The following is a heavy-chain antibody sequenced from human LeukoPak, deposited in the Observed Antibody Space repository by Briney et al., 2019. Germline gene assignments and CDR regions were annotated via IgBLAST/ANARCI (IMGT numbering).Heavy chain of an antibody. Sequence: AGGSLRLSCAASRFTFSNYWMSWVRQAPGKGLEWVANIKQDGSEKYYVDSVKGRFTISRDNAKNSLYLQMNSLRAEGTAVYYCARDRSSTGDKTNAFDIWGQGTMVTVSS. CDR1: RFTFSNYW. CDR2: IKQDGSEK. D-gene: IGHD7-27*01. CDR3: ARDRSSTGDKTNAFDI. V-gene: IGHV3-7*01. J-gene: IGHJ3*02.